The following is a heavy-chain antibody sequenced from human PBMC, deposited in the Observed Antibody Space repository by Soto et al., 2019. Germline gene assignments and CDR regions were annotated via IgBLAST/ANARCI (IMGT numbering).Heavy chain of an antibody. V-gene: IGHV1-69*01. CDR3: AGSYKYGSGTFDAFDI. Sequence: QVQLVQSGTEVKKPGSSVKVSCKASGGTFSSYAISWVRQAPGQGLEWMGGIIPIFGTTNHAQRFQGRVSITADESTSTTYMELSSLRSEDTAVYYCAGSYKYGSGTFDAFDIWGQGTLVTVSS. CDR1: GGTFSSYA. D-gene: IGHD3-10*01. J-gene: IGHJ3*02. CDR2: IIPIFGTT.